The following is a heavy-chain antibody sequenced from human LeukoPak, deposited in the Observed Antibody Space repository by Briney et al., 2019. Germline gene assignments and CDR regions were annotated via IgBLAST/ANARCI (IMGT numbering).Heavy chain of an antibody. CDR2: ISSTVNYI. V-gene: IGHV3-21*01. Sequence: PGESLRLACAASGFTLSSYTMNWVRQAPGKGREWVSSISSTVNYIYYADSVKGRFNISRDSAKNSLCLQMNSLRAEDTAVYYCARGLQRAKNWFDPWGQGTLVTVSS. CDR3: ARGLQRAKNWFDP. J-gene: IGHJ5*02. D-gene: IGHD4/OR15-4a*01. CDR1: GFTLSSYT.